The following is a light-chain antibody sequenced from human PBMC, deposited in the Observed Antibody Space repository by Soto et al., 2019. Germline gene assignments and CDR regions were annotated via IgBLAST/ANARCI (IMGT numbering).Light chain of an antibody. CDR3: QQYNNWPCT. J-gene: IGKJ1*01. CDR2: GAS. Sequence: EIVMTQSPATLSVSPGARTTLSCRASQSVSSNLAWYQQKPCQAPRLRIYGASTRATGIPARFSGSGSGTEFNLTTSSLQSEAVALYYCQQYNNWPCTFGQGTKVEIK. V-gene: IGKV3-15*01. CDR1: QSVSSN.